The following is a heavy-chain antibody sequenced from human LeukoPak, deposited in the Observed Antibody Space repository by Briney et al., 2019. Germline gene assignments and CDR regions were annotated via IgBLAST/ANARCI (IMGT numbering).Heavy chain of an antibody. D-gene: IGHD3-16*01. V-gene: IGHV1-46*01. J-gene: IGHJ3*02. Sequence: ASVKVSCKASGYTFTSYYMHWVRQSPGQGLEWMGVVNPNGGSTTYAQKFLGRLIMTRDTSTRTVYMDLNSLRSEDTAVYFCARDLGGSWDAFDIWGQGTRVTVPT. CDR1: GYTFTSYY. CDR3: ARDLGGSWDAFDI. CDR2: VNPNGGST.